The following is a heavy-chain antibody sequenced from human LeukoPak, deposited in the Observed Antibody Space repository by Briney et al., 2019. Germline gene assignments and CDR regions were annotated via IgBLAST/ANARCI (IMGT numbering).Heavy chain of an antibody. CDR2: IKHRGAST. CDR1: GFTFNSYA. Sequence: PGGSLRLSCAASGFTFNSYAMNWVRQAPGKGLEWISAIKHRGASTFYADSVKGRFTISRDNAKNTVYLQLNSLRAEDTAIYYCAKTYRDYFDYWGRGTLVTVSS. CDR3: AKTYRDYFDY. J-gene: IGHJ4*02. D-gene: IGHD5-18*01. V-gene: IGHV3-23*01.